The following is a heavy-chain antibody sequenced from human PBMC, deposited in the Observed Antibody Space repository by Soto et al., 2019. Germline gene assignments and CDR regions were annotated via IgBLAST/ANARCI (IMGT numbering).Heavy chain of an antibody. V-gene: IGHV3-23*01. J-gene: IGHJ4*02. CDR3: AKDYYYDSSGQYDPFDY. CDR2: ISGSGGST. D-gene: IGHD3-22*01. Sequence: GGSLRLSCAASGFTFSSYAMSWVRQAPGKGLEWVSAISGSGGSTYYADSVKGRFTISRDNSKNTLYLQMNSLRAEDTAVYYCAKDYYYDSSGQYDPFDYWGQGTLVTVSS. CDR1: GFTFSSYA.